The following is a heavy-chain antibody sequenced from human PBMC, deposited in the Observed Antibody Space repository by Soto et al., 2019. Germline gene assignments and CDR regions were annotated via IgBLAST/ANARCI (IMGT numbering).Heavy chain of an antibody. J-gene: IGHJ4*02. CDR3: ARHYYFDC. V-gene: IGHV4-59*01. CDR2: IDDSETT. CDR1: GGSISGYY. Sequence: SETLSLTCTVSGGSISGYYWSWIRQPPGKGLEWIGYIDDSETTNYNPSLKSRVTMSVDTSKKQFSLKLSSVTAADTAVYYCARHYYFDCWGQGTLVTVSS.